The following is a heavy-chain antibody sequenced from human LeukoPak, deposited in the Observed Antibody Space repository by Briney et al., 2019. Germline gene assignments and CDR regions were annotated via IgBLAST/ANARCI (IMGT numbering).Heavy chain of an antibody. D-gene: IGHD2-15*01. CDR3: AAALCSGGSCSSGLQLWSPGDY. CDR1: GYTFTSYS. V-gene: IGHV1-18*01. J-gene: IGHJ4*02. Sequence: GASVKVSCKASGYTFTSYSISWVRQAPGQGLEWMGWISAYNGNTNYAQKFQERVTITRDMSTSTAYMELSSLRSEDTAVYYCAAALCSGGSCSSGLQLWSPGDYWGQGTLVTVSS. CDR2: ISAYNGNT.